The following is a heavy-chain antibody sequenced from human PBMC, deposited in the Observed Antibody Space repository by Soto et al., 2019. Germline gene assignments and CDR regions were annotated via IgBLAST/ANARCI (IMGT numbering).Heavy chain of an antibody. CDR2: IHPGGQTI. CDR3: ARRRSR. J-gene: IGHJ3*01. D-gene: IGHD2-15*01. CDR1: GFTFSSSE. V-gene: IGHV3-48*03. Sequence: EVQLVESGGGLVQPGGSLRLSCAASGFTFSSSEMYWVRQAPGKGLEWISYIHPGGQTIFYAESVKGRFTISRDNAKNSVYLQMNSLRAEDTAVYYCARRRSRWGQGTMVTVSS.